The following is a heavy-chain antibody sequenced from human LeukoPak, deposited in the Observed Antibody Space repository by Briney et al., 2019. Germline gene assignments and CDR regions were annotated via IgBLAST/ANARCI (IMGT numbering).Heavy chain of an antibody. CDR1: GGSISSSSYY. Sequence: SETLSLTCTVSGGSISSSSYYWGWIRQPPGKGLEWIGSIYYSGSTYYNPSLKRRVTISVDTSKNQFSLKLSSVTAADTAVYYCAAGKGFGVVIIDYWGQGTLVTVSS. CDR3: AAGKGFGVVIIDY. CDR2: IYYSGST. J-gene: IGHJ4*02. D-gene: IGHD3-3*01. V-gene: IGHV4-39*07.